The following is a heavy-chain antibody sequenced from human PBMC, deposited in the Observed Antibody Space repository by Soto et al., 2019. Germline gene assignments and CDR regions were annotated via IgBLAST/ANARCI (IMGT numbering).Heavy chain of an antibody. Sequence: QVQLVQSGAEVKKPGSSVKVSCKASGGTFSSYAISWVRQAPGQGHEWMGGIIPIFGTANYAQKFQGRVTITADESTSTAYMELSSLRSEDTAVYYCARERAWTDYGGNLDFDYWCQGTLVTVSS. CDR3: ARERAWTDYGGNLDFDY. J-gene: IGHJ4*02. CDR1: GGTFSSYA. V-gene: IGHV1-69*12. D-gene: IGHD4-17*01. CDR2: IIPIFGTA.